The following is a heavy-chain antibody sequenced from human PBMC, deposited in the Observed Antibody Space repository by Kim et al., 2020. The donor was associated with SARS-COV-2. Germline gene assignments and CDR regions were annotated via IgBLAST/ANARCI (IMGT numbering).Heavy chain of an antibody. CDR3: ARSAYSSGFDY. V-gene: IGHV4-39*01. J-gene: IGHJ4*02. D-gene: IGHD6-19*01. Sequence: TYYNPSLKSRVTISVDTSKNPFSLKLSSVTAADTAVYYCARSAYSSGFDYWGQGTLVTVSS. CDR2: T.